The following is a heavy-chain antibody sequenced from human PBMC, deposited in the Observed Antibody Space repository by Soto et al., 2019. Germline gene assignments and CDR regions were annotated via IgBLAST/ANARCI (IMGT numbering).Heavy chain of an antibody. Sequence: ASVRVSCKASGYSFTTYDINWMRQAPGQGLEWLGWMHPDSGDTGYAQNFQGRVTMTRSTSISTAYMELSSLTSEDTAVYYCARNRKETGDFDYWGQGTLVPVSS. D-gene: IGHD7-27*01. CDR2: MHPDSGDT. J-gene: IGHJ4*02. CDR3: ARNRKETGDFDY. CDR1: GYSFTTYD. V-gene: IGHV1-8*01.